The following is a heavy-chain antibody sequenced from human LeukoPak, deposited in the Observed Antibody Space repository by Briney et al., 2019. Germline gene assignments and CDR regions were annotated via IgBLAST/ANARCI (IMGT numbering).Heavy chain of an antibody. CDR2: MSAYNGNT. V-gene: IGHV1-18*01. CDR1: GYTFTSYG. CDR3: AREHTVTTSDY. D-gene: IGHD4-17*01. Sequence: GASVKVSCKASGYTFTSYGISWVRQAPGQGLEWMGWMSAYNGNTNYAQKLQGRVTMTTDTSTSTAYMELRSLGSDDTAVYYCAREHTVTTSDYWGQGTLVTVSS. J-gene: IGHJ4*02.